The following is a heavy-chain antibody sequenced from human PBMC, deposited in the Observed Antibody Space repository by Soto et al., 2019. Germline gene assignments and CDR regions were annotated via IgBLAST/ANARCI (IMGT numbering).Heavy chain of an antibody. CDR1: GFTFSSYS. Sequence: EVQLVESGGGQVKPGGSLRLSCAASGFTFSSYSMNWVRQAPGKGLEWVSSISSSSSYIYYADSVKGRFTISRDNAKNSLYLQMNSLRAADTAVYYCARARDTAMVLDTFDIWGQGTMVTVSS. J-gene: IGHJ3*02. V-gene: IGHV3-21*01. D-gene: IGHD5-18*01. CDR2: ISSSSSYI. CDR3: ARARDTAMVLDTFDI.